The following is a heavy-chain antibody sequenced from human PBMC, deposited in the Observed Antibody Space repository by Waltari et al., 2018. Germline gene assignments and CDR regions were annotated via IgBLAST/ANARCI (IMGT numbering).Heavy chain of an antibody. Sequence: EVQVVESGGGLVQPGESLRLSCAASGFTFSSSWMSWVRQPPGKGLEWVANIKYDGSEEYYVDSVKSRFTISRDNAKNSLYLQMNSLRVEDTAVYYCARDPERGALDYWGQGTLVAVSS. CDR1: GFTFSSSW. CDR2: IKYDGSEE. V-gene: IGHV3-7*01. J-gene: IGHJ4*02. D-gene: IGHD1-26*01. CDR3: ARDPERGALDY.